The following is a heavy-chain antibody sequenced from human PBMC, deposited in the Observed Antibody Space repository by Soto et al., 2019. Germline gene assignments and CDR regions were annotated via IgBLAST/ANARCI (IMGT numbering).Heavy chain of an antibody. D-gene: IGHD6-19*01. V-gene: IGHV4-59*01. J-gene: IGHJ6*02. Sequence: SETLSLTCTVSGGSISSYYWSWIRQPPGKGLEWIGYIYYSGSTNYNPSLKSRVTISVDTSKNQFSLKLSSVTAADTAVYYCARDSGYSSGWSPYYYYYGMDVWGQGTTVTVSS. CDR2: IYYSGST. CDR1: GGSISSYY. CDR3: ARDSGYSSGWSPYYYYYGMDV.